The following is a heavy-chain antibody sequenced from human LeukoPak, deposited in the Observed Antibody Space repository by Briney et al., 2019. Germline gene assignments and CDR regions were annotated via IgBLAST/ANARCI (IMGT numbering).Heavy chain of an antibody. CDR2: ISTSTGDT. D-gene: IGHD2/OR15-2a*01. CDR3: ARGMKGGNDAFDI. Sequence: ASVKVSCKTSGYSFILYGISWVRQAPGQGPEWMGWISTSTGDTKYTQKFQGRVTLTTDTSTSTAYMELRSLRSDDTAVYYCARGMKGGNDAFDIWGQGTMVTVSS. CDR1: GYSFILYG. V-gene: IGHV1-18*01. J-gene: IGHJ3*02.